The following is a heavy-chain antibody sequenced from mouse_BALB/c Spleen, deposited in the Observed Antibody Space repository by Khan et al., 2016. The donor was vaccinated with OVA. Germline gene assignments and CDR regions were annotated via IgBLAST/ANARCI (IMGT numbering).Heavy chain of an antibody. Sequence: EVQLVESGGGFVQPGGSRKLSCAASGFTFSDYGMAWVRQAPGKGPEWIAVISTLAYSIYYADTVTGRFTISRENAKNTLYLEMSSLRSEDTAMYYCARSWAMDYWGQGTSVTVSS. V-gene: IGHV5-15*02. J-gene: IGHJ4*01. CDR3: ARSWAMDY. CDR2: ISTLAYSI. CDR1: GFTFSDYG.